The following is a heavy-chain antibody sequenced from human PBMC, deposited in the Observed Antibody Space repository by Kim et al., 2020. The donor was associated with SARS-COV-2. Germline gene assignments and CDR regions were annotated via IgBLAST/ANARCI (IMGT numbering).Heavy chain of an antibody. V-gene: IGHV1-46*01. CDR1: GYTFTSYY. J-gene: IGHJ6*02. Sequence: ASVKVSCKASGYTFTSYYMHWVRQAPGQGLEWMGIINPSGGSTSYAQKFQGRVTMTRDTSTSAVYMELSSLRSEDTAVYYCARDRIAVAGPFYYYYYGMDVWGQGTTVTVSS. CDR3: ARDRIAVAGPFYYYYYGMDV. D-gene: IGHD6-19*01. CDR2: INPSGGST.